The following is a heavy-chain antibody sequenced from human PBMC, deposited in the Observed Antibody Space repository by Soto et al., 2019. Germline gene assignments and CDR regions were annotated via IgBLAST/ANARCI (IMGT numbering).Heavy chain of an antibody. V-gene: IGHV3-23*01. J-gene: IGHJ3*02. D-gene: IGHD3-10*01. Sequence: GGSLRLSCAASGFTFSSYAMSWVRQAPGKGLEWVSAISGSGGSTYYADSVKGRFTISRGNSKNTLYLQMNSLRAEDTAVYYCANVLLWFGESHDAFDIWGQGTMVTVSS. CDR3: ANVLLWFGESHDAFDI. CDR1: GFTFSSYA. CDR2: ISGSGGST.